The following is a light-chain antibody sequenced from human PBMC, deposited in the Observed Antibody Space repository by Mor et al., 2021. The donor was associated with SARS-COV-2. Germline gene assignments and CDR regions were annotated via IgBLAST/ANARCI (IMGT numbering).Light chain of an antibody. Sequence: ATLSCRASQSVSSSYLAWYQQKPGQAPRLLIYGASSRATGIPDRFSGSGSGTDFTLTISRLEPEDFAVYYCQQYGSSPLITFG. CDR2: GAS. CDR1: QSVSSSY. CDR3: QQYGSSPLIT. J-gene: IGKJ5*01. V-gene: IGKV3-20*01.